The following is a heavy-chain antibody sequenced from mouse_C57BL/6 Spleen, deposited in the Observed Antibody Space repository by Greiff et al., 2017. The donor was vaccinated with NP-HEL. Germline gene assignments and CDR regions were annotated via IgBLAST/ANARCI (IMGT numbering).Heavy chain of an antibody. CDR2: IRSKSSNYAT. Sequence: EVPVVESGGGLVQPKGSLKLSCAASGFTFNTYAMHWVRQAPGKGLEWVARIRSKSSNYATYYADSVKDRFTISSEDSQSMLYLQRNNLKTEDTAMYYCVRDYYGSSWCAYWGQGTLVTVSA. CDR3: VRDYYGSSWCAY. D-gene: IGHD1-1*01. CDR1: GFTFNTYA. J-gene: IGHJ3*01. V-gene: IGHV10-3*01.